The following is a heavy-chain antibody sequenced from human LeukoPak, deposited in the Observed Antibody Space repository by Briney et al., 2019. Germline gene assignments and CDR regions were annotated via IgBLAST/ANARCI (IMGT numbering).Heavy chain of an antibody. CDR3: ARNSGKARAFDI. D-gene: IGHD4-23*01. Sequence: GGSLRLSCAASGFSFGAYSMNWVRLAPGKGLEWVSYISGSGTTIYYADSVRGRFTISRDNAKNSLFLQMNSLRDEDTAVYYCARNSGKARAFDIWGQGTMVTVSS. CDR1: GFSFGAYS. CDR2: ISGSGTTI. J-gene: IGHJ3*02. V-gene: IGHV3-48*02.